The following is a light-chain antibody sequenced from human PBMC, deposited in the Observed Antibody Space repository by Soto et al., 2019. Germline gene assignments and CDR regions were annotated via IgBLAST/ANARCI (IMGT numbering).Light chain of an antibody. CDR3: AAWDDSLNGVV. J-gene: IGLJ3*02. CDR1: SSNIGINT. V-gene: IGLV1-44*01. CDR2: SNN. Sequence: QSVLTQPPSASGTPGQRVTISCSGRSSNIGINTVNWYQQLPGTAPKLLIYSNNQRPSGVPDRFSGSKSGTSASLAISGLQSEDEADDYCAAWDDSLNGVVFGGGTKVTVL.